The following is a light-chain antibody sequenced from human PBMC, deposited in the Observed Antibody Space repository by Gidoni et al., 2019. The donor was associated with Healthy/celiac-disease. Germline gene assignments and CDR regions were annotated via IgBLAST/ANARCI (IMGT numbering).Light chain of an antibody. Sequence: EIVFTPSPAPLSLSPGDSATRSCSASQRVYSNYLAWYQQRPGQSPRLLIYGDSNRATGIPERFRGSGSGTDFNLSIRRREAEDLGVEDCQQYGGSPAAYTFXXXTKLEIK. CDR2: GDS. J-gene: IGKJ2*01. V-gene: IGKV3-20*01. CDR3: QQYGGSPAAYT. CDR1: QRVYSNY.